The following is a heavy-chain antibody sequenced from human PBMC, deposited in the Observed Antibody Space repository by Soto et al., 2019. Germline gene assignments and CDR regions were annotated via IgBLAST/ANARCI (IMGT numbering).Heavy chain of an antibody. CDR1: GFTFSDNA. D-gene: IGHD6-13*01. CDR2: ISDEGDST. Sequence: EVQLLESGGGLVQPGGSLRLSCGASGFTFSDNAMTWVRQAPGKGLEWVSSISDEGDSTYYADSVKGRFTISRDNSKNTLFLQMSSMGAGDTAVYYCARSLATAVNYGLDVWGQGTSVTVSS. J-gene: IGHJ6*02. V-gene: IGHV3-23*01. CDR3: ARSLATAVNYGLDV.